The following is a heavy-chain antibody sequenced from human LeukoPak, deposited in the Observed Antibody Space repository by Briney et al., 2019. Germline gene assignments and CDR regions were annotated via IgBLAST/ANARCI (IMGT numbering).Heavy chain of an antibody. J-gene: IGHJ4*02. Sequence: SETLSLTCTVSGGSISSSSTYWGWIRQPPGKGLEWIGSIYYSGSTYYGPSLKSRITISVDTSKNQFSLKLSSVTAADTAVYYCASQYDSSGYYYFDYWGQGTLVTVSS. CDR2: IYYSGST. CDR1: GGSISSSSTY. CDR3: ASQYDSSGYYYFDY. V-gene: IGHV4-39*01. D-gene: IGHD3-22*01.